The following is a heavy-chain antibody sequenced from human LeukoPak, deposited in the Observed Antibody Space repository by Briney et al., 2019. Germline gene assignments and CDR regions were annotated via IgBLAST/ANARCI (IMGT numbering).Heavy chain of an antibody. CDR3: ARLSIAVAGTGPDY. Sequence: SVKVSCKASGYTFTNYYMHWVRQAPGQGLEWMGGIIPIFGTANYAQKFQGRVTITADKSTSTAYMELSSLRSEDTAVYYCARLSIAVAGTGPDYWGQGTLVTVSS. CDR2: IIPIFGTA. CDR1: GYTFTNYY. D-gene: IGHD6-19*01. V-gene: IGHV1-69*06. J-gene: IGHJ4*02.